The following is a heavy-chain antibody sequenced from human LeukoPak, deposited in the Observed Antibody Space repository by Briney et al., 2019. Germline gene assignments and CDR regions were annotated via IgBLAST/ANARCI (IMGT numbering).Heavy chain of an antibody. D-gene: IGHD6-13*01. CDR2: INPSGGST. Sequence: GASVKVSCNASGYTFTSYYMHWVRQAPGQGLEWMGKINPSGGSTSYAQKFQGKVTMTRDTSTSTVYMELSSLRSEDTAVYYCARADYSGSWSHEYFYMDVWGKGTTVTVSS. V-gene: IGHV1-46*01. J-gene: IGHJ6*03. CDR3: ARADYSGSWSHEYFYMDV. CDR1: GYTFTSYY.